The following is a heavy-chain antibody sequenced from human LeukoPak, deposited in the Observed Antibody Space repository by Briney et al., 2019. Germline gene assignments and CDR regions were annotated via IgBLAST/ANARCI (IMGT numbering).Heavy chain of an antibody. CDR1: VFTLSSYW. V-gene: IGHV3-74*01. CDR3: ARNSYCSSTSCYDEHFDY. CDR2: INSDGSST. J-gene: IGHJ4*02. D-gene: IGHD2-2*01. Sequence: GGCLRLSCAASVFTLSSYWMQWVRQARWKGRVWVSRINSDGSSTSYADSVKGRFTISRDNAKNTLYLQMNSLRAEDTAVYYCARNSYCSSTSCYDEHFDYWGQGTLVTVSS.